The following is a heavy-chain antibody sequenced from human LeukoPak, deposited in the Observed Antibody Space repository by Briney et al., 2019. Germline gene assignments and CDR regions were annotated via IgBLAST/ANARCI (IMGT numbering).Heavy chain of an antibody. J-gene: IGHJ3*01. Sequence: PGGSLRLSCAASVSAYITWVRQAPGKGLEWVSVVFGSGATYYADSVKGRFTISRDNSRNTVDLQMNSLRAEDTAAYYCARDQGSSSRRANAFDFWGQGTMVTVSS. CDR2: VFGSGAT. D-gene: IGHD6-13*01. V-gene: IGHV3-53*01. CDR1: VSAY. CDR3: ARDQGSSSRRANAFDF.